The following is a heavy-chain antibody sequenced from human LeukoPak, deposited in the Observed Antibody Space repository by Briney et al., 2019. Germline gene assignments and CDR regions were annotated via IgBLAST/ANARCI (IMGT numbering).Heavy chain of an antibody. CDR2: IWYDGSNK. D-gene: IGHD4-17*01. CDR3: ARNQDYGVYNSDGASDI. V-gene: IGHV3-33*01. Sequence: PGRSLRLSCAASGFTFSSYDMHWVRQAPGKGLEWVAVIWYDGSNKYYADSVKGRFTISRDNSKNTLYLQMNSLRAEDTAVYYCARNQDYGVYNSDGASDIWGRRTSDCVSS. CDR1: GFTFSSYD. J-gene: IGHJ3*02.